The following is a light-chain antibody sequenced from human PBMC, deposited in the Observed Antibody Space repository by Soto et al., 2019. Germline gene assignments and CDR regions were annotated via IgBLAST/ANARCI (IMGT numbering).Light chain of an antibody. CDR1: QSVRSTY. V-gene: IGKV3D-20*02. J-gene: IGKJ5*01. CDR2: DAS. CDR3: QQRSNWLIT. Sequence: EIVMTQSPVTLSVSPGERATLSCRASQSVRSTYLAWYQQKPGQAPRLLIYDASNRATGIPARFSGSGSGTDFTLTISSLEPEDFAVYYCQQRSNWLITFGQGTRLEIK.